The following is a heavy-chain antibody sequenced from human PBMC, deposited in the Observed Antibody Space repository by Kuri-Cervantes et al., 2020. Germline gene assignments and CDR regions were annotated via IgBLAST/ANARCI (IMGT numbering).Heavy chain of an antibody. J-gene: IGHJ1*01. V-gene: IGHV3-74*01. D-gene: IGHD3-22*01. CDR2: IDTDGSHT. CDR1: GFTFNSYW. Sequence: GGSLRLSCAASGFTFNSYWMHWVRQAPGKGLVWVSRIDTDGSHTTYADSVKGRFTISRDNAKNTLYLQMNSLRAEDTAVYYCAKDDYYYDSSGYYRGYFQHWGQGTLVTVSS. CDR3: AKDDYYYDSSGYYRGYFQH.